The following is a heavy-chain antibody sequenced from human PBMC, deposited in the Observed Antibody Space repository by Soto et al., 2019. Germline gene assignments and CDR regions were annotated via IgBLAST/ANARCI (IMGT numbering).Heavy chain of an antibody. V-gene: IGHV3-21*01. CDR2: ISSSSSYI. CDR1: GFTFSSYS. J-gene: IGHJ4*02. Sequence: EVQLVESGGGLVKPGGSLRLSCAASGFTFSSYSMNWVRQAPGKGLEWVSSISSSSSYIYYADSVKGRFTISRDNAKNSLYLQMNSLRAEDTAVYYCARPVSNYGLYDYWGQGTLVTVSS. D-gene: IGHD3-10*01. CDR3: ARPVSNYGLYDY.